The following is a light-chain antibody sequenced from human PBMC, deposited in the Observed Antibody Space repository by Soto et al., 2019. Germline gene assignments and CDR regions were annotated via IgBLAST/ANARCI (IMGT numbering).Light chain of an antibody. J-gene: IGLJ1*01. V-gene: IGLV2-11*01. CDR1: SGDVAAYKY. Sequence: QSVLTQPRSVSGSPGQSVTISCTGTSGDVAAYKYVSWYQQHPGKAPRLMIYDVSQRPSGVPDRFSGSKSGNTASLTISGLLAEDDADYYCSSFVGSLYVFGAGTRSPS. CDR3: SSFVGSLYV. CDR2: DVS.